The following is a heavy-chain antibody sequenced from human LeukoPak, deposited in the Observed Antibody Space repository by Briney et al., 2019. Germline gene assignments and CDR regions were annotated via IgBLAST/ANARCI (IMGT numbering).Heavy chain of an antibody. CDR2: IKPDGSDK. V-gene: IGHV3-7*01. D-gene: IGHD2-21*02. CDR3: ARDTGDNFDY. Sequence: GGSLRLSCVGSGFSFRSHWVNWVRQSPGKGLEWVANIKPDGSDKYYVDSARGRFTVSRDNAKNSLYLQMNSLGAEDTAVYYCARDTGDNFDYGGRGTLVTVSS. CDR1: GFSFRSHW. J-gene: IGHJ4*02.